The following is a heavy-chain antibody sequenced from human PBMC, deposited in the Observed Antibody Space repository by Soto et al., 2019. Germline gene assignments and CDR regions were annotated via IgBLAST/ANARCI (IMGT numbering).Heavy chain of an antibody. Sequence: QVQLVQSGAEVKKPGSSVKVSCKASGGTFSSYTISWVRQAPGQGLEWMGRIIPILGIANYAKKFQGRVTITADKSTSTAYMELSSLRSEDTAVYYCARYFGNVVVIATEYFQHWGQGTLVTVSS. V-gene: IGHV1-69*02. D-gene: IGHD2-21*01. CDR3: ARYFGNVVVIATEYFQH. J-gene: IGHJ1*01. CDR1: GGTFSSYT. CDR2: IIPILGIA.